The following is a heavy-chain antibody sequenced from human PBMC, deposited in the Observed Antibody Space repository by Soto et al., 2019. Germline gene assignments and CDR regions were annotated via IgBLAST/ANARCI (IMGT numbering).Heavy chain of an antibody. CDR3: ARDMGYDSSGFYFDY. D-gene: IGHD3-22*01. CDR2: IYYSGST. V-gene: IGHV4-59*01. J-gene: IGHJ4*02. Sequence: SETLSLTCTVSGGSISSYYWSWIRQPPGKGLEWIGYIYYSGSTNYNPSLKSRVTISVDTSKNQLSLKLSSVTAADTAVYYCARDMGYDSSGFYFDYWGQGTLVTVSS. CDR1: GGSISSYY.